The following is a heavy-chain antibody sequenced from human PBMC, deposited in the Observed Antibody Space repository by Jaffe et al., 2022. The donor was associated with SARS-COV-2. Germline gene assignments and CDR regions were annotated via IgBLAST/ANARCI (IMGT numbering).Heavy chain of an antibody. CDR1: GGSISSYY. CDR3: ARDSRLWWSHPASYFDY. CDR2: IYYSGST. Sequence: QVQLQESGPGLVKPSETLSLTCTVSGGSISSYYWSWIRQPPGKGLEWIGYIYYSGSTNYNPSLKSRVTISVDTSKNQFSLKLSSVTAADTAVYYCARDSRLWWSHPASYFDYWGQGTLVTVSS. J-gene: IGHJ4*02. V-gene: IGHV4-59*01. D-gene: IGHD2-21*01.